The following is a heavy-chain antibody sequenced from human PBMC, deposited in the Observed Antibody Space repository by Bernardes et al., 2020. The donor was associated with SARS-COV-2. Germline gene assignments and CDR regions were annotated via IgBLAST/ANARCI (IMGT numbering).Heavy chain of an antibody. D-gene: IGHD2-15*01. CDR3: ARDHCSGGSCYSFWFDP. J-gene: IGHJ5*02. CDR1: GYTFTGYY. CDR2: INPNSGGT. Sequence: ASVKVSFKASGYTFTGYYMHWVRQAPGQGLEWMGWINPNSGGTNYAQKFQGWVTMTRDTSISTAYMELSRLRSDDTAVYYCARDHCSGGSCYSFWFDPWGQGTLVTVSS. V-gene: IGHV1-2*04.